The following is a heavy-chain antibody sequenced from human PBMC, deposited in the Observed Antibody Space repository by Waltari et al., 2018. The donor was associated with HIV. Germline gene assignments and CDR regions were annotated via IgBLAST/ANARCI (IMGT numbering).Heavy chain of an antibody. CDR1: GFTSSSNA. CDR3: AKDSEPTTVTTLGGAFDI. Sequence: EVQLLESGGGLVQCGGSLRLACAASGFTSSSNARSWGRRAPGEGLEWVSAISGSGGSTYYADSVKGRFTISRDNSKNTLYLQMNSLRAEDTAVYYCAKDSEPTTVTTLGGAFDIWGQGTMVTVSS. D-gene: IGHD4-17*01. V-gene: IGHV3-23*01. CDR2: ISGSGGST. J-gene: IGHJ3*02.